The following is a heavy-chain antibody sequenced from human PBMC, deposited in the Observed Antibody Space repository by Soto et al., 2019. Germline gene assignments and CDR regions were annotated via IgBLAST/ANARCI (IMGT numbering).Heavy chain of an antibody. D-gene: IGHD3-22*01. CDR2: IYYSGST. V-gene: IGHV4-30-4*01. Sequence: SETLTLTCTVSGGSISSGDYYWSWIRQPPGKGLEWIGYIYYSGSTYYNPSLKSRVTISVDTSKNQFSLKLSSVTAADSAVYYCARSPNYYDSSGYYYFDYWGQGTLVTVSS. CDR3: ARSPNYYDSSGYYYFDY. CDR1: GGSISSGDYY. J-gene: IGHJ4*02.